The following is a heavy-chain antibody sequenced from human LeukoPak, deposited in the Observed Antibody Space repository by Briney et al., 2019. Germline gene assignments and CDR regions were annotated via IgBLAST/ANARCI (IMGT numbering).Heavy chain of an antibody. J-gene: IGHJ2*01. Sequence: ASVKVSCKASGYTFTSYYMHWVRQPPGQGLEGMGIINPSGGNTSYEQKFQGRVTMTRDTSTSTDYMELSSLRSEDTAVYYCARDRGSKRVAYCGGDCYIGYFDLWGRGTLVTVSS. D-gene: IGHD2-21*02. CDR1: GYTFTSYY. V-gene: IGHV1-46*01. CDR3: ARDRGSKRVAYCGGDCYIGYFDL. CDR2: INPSGGNT.